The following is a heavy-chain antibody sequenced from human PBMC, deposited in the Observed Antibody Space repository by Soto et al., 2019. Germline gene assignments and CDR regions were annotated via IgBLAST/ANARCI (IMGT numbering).Heavy chain of an antibody. V-gene: IGHV3-30-3*01. CDR1: GFPFSSFV. CDR2: ISNDGNNQ. Sequence: GGSLRLSCAASGFPFSSFVMHWVRQAPGKGLEWVAVISNDGNNQNYADSVKGRLTISRDNSLSTLYLQMSSLRPDDTAVYYCAIGRDPYNYNYWGRGTLVTVSS. J-gene: IGHJ4*02. D-gene: IGHD5-12*01. CDR3: AIGRDPYNYNY.